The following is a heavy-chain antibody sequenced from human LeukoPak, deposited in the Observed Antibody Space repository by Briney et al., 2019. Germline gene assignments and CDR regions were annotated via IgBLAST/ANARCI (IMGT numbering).Heavy chain of an antibody. CDR1: LGSFSGCY. CDR2: INDSGST. J-gene: IGHJ3*02. CDR3: ARGIAAAGDDAFDI. V-gene: IGHV4-34*01. Sequence: SETLSLTRVVYLGSFSGCYWSWIRHPLEKGVEWVGEINDSGSTNYNPSPESRVTISLDTFKNQFSLKLSSGTAADTAVYYCARGIAAAGDDAFDIWGQGTMVTVSS. D-gene: IGHD6-13*01.